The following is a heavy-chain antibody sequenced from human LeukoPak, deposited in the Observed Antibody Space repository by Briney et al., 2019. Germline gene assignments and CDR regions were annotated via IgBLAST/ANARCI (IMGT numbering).Heavy chain of an antibody. J-gene: IGHJ4*02. D-gene: IGHD6-19*01. CDR2: IYYSGST. CDR1: GGSISSYY. V-gene: IGHV4-59*01. CDR3: ARGLAVAGFDY. Sequence: PSETLSLTCTVSGGSISSYYWSWIRQPPGKGLEWIGYIYYSGSTNYNPPLKSRVTISVDTSNNQFSLKLSSVTAADTAVYYCARGLAVAGFDYWGQGTLVTVSS.